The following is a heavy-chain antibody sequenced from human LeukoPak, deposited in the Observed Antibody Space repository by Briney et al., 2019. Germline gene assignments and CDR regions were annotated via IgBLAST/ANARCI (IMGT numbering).Heavy chain of an antibody. J-gene: IGHJ3*02. D-gene: IGHD3-22*01. CDR1: GGSLSRQY. CDR3: ARLLDNDSSGDPDTFDM. CDR2: IYYRGKT. Sequence: PPETLSLTCAVSGGSLSRQYWRWVRQPQGKGGEWIGYIYYRGKTYYSPSLHSRVTISVDTSKNHFSLKLTSVTTADTAVYYCARLLDNDSSGDPDTFDMWGQGTMVTVSS. V-gene: IGHV4-59*11.